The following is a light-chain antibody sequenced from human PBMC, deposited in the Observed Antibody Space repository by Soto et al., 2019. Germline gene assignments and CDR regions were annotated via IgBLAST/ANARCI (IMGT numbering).Light chain of an antibody. CDR1: QDISNY. Sequence: DIQMTQSPSSVSASVGDRVTITCQASQDISNYLNWYQQKPGKAPKLLIYDASNLETGVPSRFSGSGSGTDFTFTISSLQPEDIATYYCQQYDNLPITFGQGTRLEI. CDR2: DAS. J-gene: IGKJ5*01. CDR3: QQYDNLPIT. V-gene: IGKV1-33*01.